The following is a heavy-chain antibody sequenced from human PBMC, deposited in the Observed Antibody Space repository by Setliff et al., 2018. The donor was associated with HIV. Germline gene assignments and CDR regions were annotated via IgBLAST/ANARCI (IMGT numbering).Heavy chain of an antibody. CDR3: ATYWGGEGGRGY. J-gene: IGHJ4*02. CDR1: GGSISSHY. Sequence: SETLSLTCTVSGGSISSHYWSWIRQPPGKGLEWIGSIYYSGSTNYNPSLKSRVTISVDTSRNQFSLKLSSVTAADRAVYYCATYWGGEGGRGYWGQGTLVTVSS. D-gene: IGHD1-26*01. V-gene: IGHV4-59*11. CDR2: IYYSGST.